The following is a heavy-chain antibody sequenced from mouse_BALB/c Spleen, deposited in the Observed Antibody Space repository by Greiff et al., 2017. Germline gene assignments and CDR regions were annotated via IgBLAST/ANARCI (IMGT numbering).Heavy chain of an antibody. CDR1: GYTFTSYW. CDR3: ARYGDGYDYFDY. CDR2: INPSTGYT. D-gene: IGHD2-3*01. J-gene: IGHJ2*01. Sequence: VQRVESGAELAKPGASVKMSCKASGYTFTSYWMHWVKQRPGQGLEWIGYINPSTGYTEYNQKFKDKATLTADKSSSTAYMQLSSLTSEDSAVYYCARYGDGYDYFDYWGQGTTLTVSS. V-gene: IGHV1-7*01.